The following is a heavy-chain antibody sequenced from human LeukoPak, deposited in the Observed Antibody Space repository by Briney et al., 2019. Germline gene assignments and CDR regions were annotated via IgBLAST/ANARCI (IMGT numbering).Heavy chain of an antibody. V-gene: IGHV3-23*01. Sequence: GGSLRLSCAASGFTFSSYAMSWVRQAPGKGLEWVSAISGSGGSTYYADSVKGRYTISRDNSKNTLYLQMNSLRAEDTAVYYCAKFKKEDYYDSSGYYGPANWGQGTLVTVSS. J-gene: IGHJ4*02. D-gene: IGHD3-22*01. CDR1: GFTFSSYA. CDR2: ISGSGGST. CDR3: AKFKKEDYYDSSGYYGPAN.